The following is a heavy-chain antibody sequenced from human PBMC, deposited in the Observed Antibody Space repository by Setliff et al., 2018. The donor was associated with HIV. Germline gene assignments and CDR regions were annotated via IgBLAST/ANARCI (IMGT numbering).Heavy chain of an antibody. Sequence: KPSETLSLTCPVSGGSISSSSYYWGWIRQPPGKGLEWIGSIYYSGSTYYNPSLKSRVTISVDTSKNQFSLKLSSVTAADTAVYYCARVPGLSALRGGYFDYWGQGTLVTVSS. V-gene: IGHV4-39*07. CDR2: IYYSGST. J-gene: IGHJ4*02. CDR3: ARVPGLSALRGGYFDY. CDR1: GGSISSSSYY. D-gene: IGHD3-10*01.